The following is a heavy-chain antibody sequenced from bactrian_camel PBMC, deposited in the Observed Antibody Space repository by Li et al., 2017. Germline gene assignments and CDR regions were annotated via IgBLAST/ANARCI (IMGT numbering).Heavy chain of an antibody. CDR1: RDISSNYC. CDR2: FDSDGSR. J-gene: IGHJ4*01. Sequence: VQLVESGGGSVEAGGSLRLSCTASRDISSNYCMGWFRQAPGQEREEVATFDSDGSRRYAEPVKGRFSVDIDSVKGRLGTASDSDVPIMYLQLTDLQPEDTGMYYCAAGGSWTFVPRQQLSPRTYDNWGQGTQVTVS. D-gene: IGHD3*01. CDR3: LQPEDTGMYYCAAGGSWTFVPRQQLSPRTYDN. V-gene: IGHV3S53*01.